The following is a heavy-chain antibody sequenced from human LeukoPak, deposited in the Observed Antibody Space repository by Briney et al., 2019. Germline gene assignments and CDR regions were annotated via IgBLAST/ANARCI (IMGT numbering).Heavy chain of an antibody. CDR1: GFTFSSSA. D-gene: IGHD3-22*01. V-gene: IGHV3-23*01. J-gene: IGHJ4*02. Sequence: AGGSLRLSCAASGFTFSSSAMSWVRQAPGKGLEWVSGIGGSGAGTYYAVSVKGRFTNSRDNSKNTLYLQMNSLRAEDTAVYYCATTLHSGYYDLYWGQGTLVTVSS. CDR3: ATTLHSGYYDLY. CDR2: IGGSGAGT.